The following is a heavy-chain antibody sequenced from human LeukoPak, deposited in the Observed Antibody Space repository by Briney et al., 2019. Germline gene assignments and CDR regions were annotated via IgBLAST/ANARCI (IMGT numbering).Heavy chain of an antibody. D-gene: IGHD5-18*01. J-gene: IGHJ6*03. CDR3: AKIQRTAMVSPQLPVHHYYYYMDV. CDR2: ISSTSSNI. Sequence: PGGSLRLSCAASAFTFSSYGMNWVRQAPGKGLEWVSYISSTSSNIYYADSVRGRFTISRDNSKNTLYLQMNSLRAEDTAVYYCAKIQRTAMVSPQLPVHHYYYYMDVWGKGTTVTISS. CDR1: AFTFSSYG. V-gene: IGHV3-48*01.